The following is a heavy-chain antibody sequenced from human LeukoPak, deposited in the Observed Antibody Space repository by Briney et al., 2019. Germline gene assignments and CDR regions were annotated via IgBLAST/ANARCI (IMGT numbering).Heavy chain of an antibody. CDR3: ARGQGRRWYYYGMDV. J-gene: IGHJ6*02. CDR2: INHSGST. D-gene: IGHD5-24*01. Sequence: SETLSLTCAVYGGSFSGYYWSWIRQPPGKGLEWIGEINHSGSTNYNPSLKSRVTISVDTSKNQFSLKLSSVTAADTGVYYCARGQGRRWYYYGMDVWGQGTTVTVSS. CDR1: GGSFSGYY. V-gene: IGHV4-34*01.